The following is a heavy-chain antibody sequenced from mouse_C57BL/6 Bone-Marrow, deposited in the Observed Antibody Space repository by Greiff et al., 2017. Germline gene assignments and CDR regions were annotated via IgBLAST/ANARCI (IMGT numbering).Heavy chain of an antibody. V-gene: IGHV1-81*01. Sequence: QVHVKQSGAELARPGASVKLSCKASGYTFTSYGISWVKQRTGQGLEWIGEIYPRSGNTYYNEKFKGKATLTADKSSSTAYMELRSLTSEDSAVYFCARDPFIYYYGSSWCAYWGQGTLVTVSA. J-gene: IGHJ3*01. D-gene: IGHD1-1*01. CDR3: ARDPFIYYYGSSWCAY. CDR1: GYTFTSYG. CDR2: IYPRSGNT.